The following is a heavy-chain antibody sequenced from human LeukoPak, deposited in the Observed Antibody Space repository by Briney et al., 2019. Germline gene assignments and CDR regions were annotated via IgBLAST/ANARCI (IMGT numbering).Heavy chain of an antibody. D-gene: IGHD2-2*01. CDR1: GYTFTSYG. Sequence: GASVKVSCKASGYTFTSYGISWVRQAPGQGLEWMGWISAYNGNTNYAQKFQGRVTITADKSTSTAYMELSSLRSEDTAVYYCASFGLYQPGFDLWGRGTLVTVSS. CDR3: ASFGLYQPGFDL. V-gene: IGHV1-18*01. J-gene: IGHJ2*01. CDR2: ISAYNGNT.